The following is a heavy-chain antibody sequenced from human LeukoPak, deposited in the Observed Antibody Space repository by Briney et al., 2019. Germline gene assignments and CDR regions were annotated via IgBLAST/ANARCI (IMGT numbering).Heavy chain of an antibody. J-gene: IGHJ6*02. D-gene: IGHD2-15*01. CDR3: ARDVYCSGGSCYSGDYYYYGMDV. Sequence: ASVKVSRKASGYTFSGYYMHWVRQAPGQGLEWMGWINPNSDGTNYAQKFQGRVTMTRDTSISTAYMELSRLRSDDTAVYYCARDVYCSGGSCYSGDYYYYGMDVWGQGTTVTVSS. CDR2: INPNSDGT. V-gene: IGHV1-2*02. CDR1: GYTFSGYY.